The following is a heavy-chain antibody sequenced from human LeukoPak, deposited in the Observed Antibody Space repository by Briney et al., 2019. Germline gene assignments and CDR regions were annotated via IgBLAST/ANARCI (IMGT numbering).Heavy chain of an antibody. D-gene: IGHD1-1*01. CDR1: GFTLGDYA. J-gene: IGHJ3*02. CDR2: IRSRPYGDTT. Sequence: GRSLRLSCTASGFTLGDYAMAWFRQARGKGLEWEGFIRSRPYGDTTEYAASVKGRFTISRDDSKSIAYLQTNSLKSEDTAVYYCTRDRRTGTTFAFDIWGQGTLVTVSS. CDR3: TRDRRTGTTFAFDI. V-gene: IGHV3-49*03.